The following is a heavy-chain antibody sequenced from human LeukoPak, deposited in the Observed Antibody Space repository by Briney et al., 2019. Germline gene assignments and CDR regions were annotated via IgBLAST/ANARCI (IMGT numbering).Heavy chain of an antibody. Sequence: KPSETLSLTCAVYGGSLSGYYWSWIRQPPGKGLEWIGFIYYSGTTNYNPSLKSRVTISVDTSKNQFSLKLSSVTAADTAVYYCASLKDSSGYYRPADAFDIWGQGTMVTVSS. CDR1: GGSLSGYY. CDR2: IYYSGTT. CDR3: ASLKDSSGYYRPADAFDI. D-gene: IGHD3-22*01. V-gene: IGHV4-59*01. J-gene: IGHJ3*02.